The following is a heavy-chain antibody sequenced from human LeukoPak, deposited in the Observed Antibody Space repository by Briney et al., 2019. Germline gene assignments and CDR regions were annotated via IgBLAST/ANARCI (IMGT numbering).Heavy chain of an antibody. J-gene: IGHJ4*02. CDR2: ISGSGETT. CDR1: GFTFSSYA. Sequence: GGSLRLSCVASGFTFSSYAISWVRQAPGKGLEWVSLISGSGETTDYAASVKGRFTIFRDHSKNTVDLQMNSLRAEDTAVYYCAKELVEEGYWGQGTLVTVSS. V-gene: IGHV3-23*01. CDR3: AKELVEEGY. D-gene: IGHD2-15*01.